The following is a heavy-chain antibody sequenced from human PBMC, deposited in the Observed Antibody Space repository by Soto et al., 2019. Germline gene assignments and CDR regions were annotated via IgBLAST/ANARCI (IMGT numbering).Heavy chain of an antibody. CDR3: AREMGKPPFFDY. D-gene: IGHD6-13*01. CDR1: GYTFTSYA. V-gene: IGHV1-3*05. CDR2: INAGNGNT. Sequence: QVQLVQSGAEEKKPGASVKVSCKASGYTFTSYAMHWVRQAPGQRLEWMGWINAGNGNTKYSQKFQGRVTITRDTSARTDYMELSSLRSEDTAVYYCAREMGKPPFFDYWSQGTVVTVSS. J-gene: IGHJ4*02.